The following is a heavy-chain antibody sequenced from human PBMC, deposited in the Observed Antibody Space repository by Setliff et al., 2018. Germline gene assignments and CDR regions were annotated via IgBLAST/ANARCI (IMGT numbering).Heavy chain of an antibody. J-gene: IGHJ5*02. Sequence: SETLSLTCTISGGFTSSFYWSWIRQAPGKGLEWIGYVDHSGSTNFSPSLKSRGTISVDTSKTQVSLTLTSVTAPDTAVYYCARDYQGGWFDPWVPETLLVTVSS. CDR1: GGFTSSFY. CDR2: VDHSGST. D-gene: IGHD3-16*01. V-gene: IGHV4-59*01. CDR3: ARDYQGGWFDP.